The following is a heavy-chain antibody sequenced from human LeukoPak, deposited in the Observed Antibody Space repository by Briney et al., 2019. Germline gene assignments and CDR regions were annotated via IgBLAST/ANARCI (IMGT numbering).Heavy chain of an antibody. Sequence: GGSLRLSCAASGFTVSSNYMSWVRQAPGKGLEWVSVIYSGGSTYYADSVKGRFTISRDNSKNTLYLQMNSLRAEDTAVYYCASPPGYGGNPAWYYFDYWGQGTLVTVSS. V-gene: IGHV3-53*01. CDR2: IYSGGST. CDR1: GFTVSSNY. D-gene: IGHD4-23*01. CDR3: ASPPGYGGNPAWYYFDY. J-gene: IGHJ4*02.